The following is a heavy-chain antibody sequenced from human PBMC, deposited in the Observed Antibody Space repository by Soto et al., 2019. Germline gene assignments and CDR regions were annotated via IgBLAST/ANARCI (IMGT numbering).Heavy chain of an antibody. CDR2: IYYSGST. V-gene: IGHV4-59*01. D-gene: IGHD1-26*01. J-gene: IGHJ4*02. Sequence: PSETLSLTCTVSGGSISSYYWSWIRQPPGKGLEWIGYIYYSGSTNYNPSLKSRVTISVDTSKNQFSPKLSSVTAADTAVYYCARGTSGSPRSNLDYWGQGTLVTVSS. CDR1: GGSISSYY. CDR3: ARGTSGSPRSNLDY.